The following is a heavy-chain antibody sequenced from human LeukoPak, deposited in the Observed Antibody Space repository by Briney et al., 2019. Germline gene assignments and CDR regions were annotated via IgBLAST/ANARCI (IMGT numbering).Heavy chain of an antibody. CDR2: IIPIFGTA. CDR1: GGTFSSYA. J-gene: IGHJ5*02. D-gene: IGHD2-2*01. CDR3: ASSGDIVVVPAAYAPNWFDP. Sequence: ASVKDSCKASGGTFSSYAISWVRQAPGQGLEWMGGIIPIFGTANYAQKFQGRVTITTDESTSTAYMELSSLRSEDTAVYYCASSGDIVVVPAAYAPNWFDPWGQGTLVTVSS. V-gene: IGHV1-69*05.